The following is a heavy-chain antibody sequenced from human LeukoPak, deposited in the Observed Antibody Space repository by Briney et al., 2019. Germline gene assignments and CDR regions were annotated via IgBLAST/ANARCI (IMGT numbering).Heavy chain of an antibody. CDR3: ARNTAMVTGHDAFDI. Sequence: SETLSLTCTVSGGSISSYYWNWIRQPPGKGLEWIGYMSYSGSTYYNPSLKSRVTISVDTSKNQFSLKLSSVTAADTAVYYCARNTAMVTGHDAFDIWGQGTMVTVSS. CDR2: MSYSGST. J-gene: IGHJ3*02. CDR1: GGSISSYY. V-gene: IGHV4-59*12. D-gene: IGHD5-18*01.